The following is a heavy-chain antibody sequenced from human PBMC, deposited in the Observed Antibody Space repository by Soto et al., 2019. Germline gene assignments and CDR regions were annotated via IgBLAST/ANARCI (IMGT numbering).Heavy chain of an antibody. CDR2: INAGNGTT. V-gene: IGHV1-3*01. CDR1: GYTFTSYA. Sequence: QVQLVQSGAEVKKPGASVKVSCKASGYTFTSYAMHWVRQAPGQRLEWMGWINAGNGTTKQSQKFQGRVTITRDTYASTAYLELSSVRFEDRAVDYCARSAPTIDYWGKGTHVTVSS. CDR3: ARSAPTIDY. J-gene: IGHJ4*02.